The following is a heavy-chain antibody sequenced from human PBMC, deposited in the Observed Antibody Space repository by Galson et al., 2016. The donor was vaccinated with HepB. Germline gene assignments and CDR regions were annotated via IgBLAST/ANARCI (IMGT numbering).Heavy chain of an antibody. CDR1: GGSVSESSYY. Sequence: ETLSLTCTVSGGSVSESSYYWAWVRQPLGKGLEWMGSIYRSGSTSYTPSLKTRVSISVDTAVYYCAKVIRPYDFWSGSQNYHYYGLHVWGQGTTVTVS. D-gene: IGHD3-3*01. J-gene: IGHJ6*02. CDR2: IYRSGST. V-gene: IGHV4-39*01. CDR3: YYGLHV.